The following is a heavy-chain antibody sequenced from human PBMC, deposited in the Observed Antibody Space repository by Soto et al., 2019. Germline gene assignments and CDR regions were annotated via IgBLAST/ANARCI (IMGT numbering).Heavy chain of an antibody. CDR1: GFTFSSYS. V-gene: IGHV3-48*01. J-gene: IGHJ3*02. D-gene: IGHD3-9*01. CDR2: ISSSSSTI. CDR3: ARDSHYDIVLHDAFDI. Sequence: GGSLRLSCAASGFTFSSYSMNWVRQAPGKGLEWVSYISSSSSTIYYADSVKGRFTISRDNAKNSLYLQMNSLRAEDTAVYYCARDSHYDIVLHDAFDIWGQGTMVTVSS.